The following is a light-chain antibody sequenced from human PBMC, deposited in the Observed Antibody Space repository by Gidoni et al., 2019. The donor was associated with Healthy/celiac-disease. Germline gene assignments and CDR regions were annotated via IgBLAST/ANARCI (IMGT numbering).Light chain of an antibody. CDR2: DAS. J-gene: IGKJ1*01. Sequence: DNQMTQSPSTLSASVGDRVTITCRASQSISSWLAWYQQKPGKAPKLLIYDASSLESGVPSRFSGSGSGTEFTLTISSLQPDDFATYYCQQYNSYSPGWTFGQGTKVEIK. CDR1: QSISSW. CDR3: QQYNSYSPGWT. V-gene: IGKV1-5*01.